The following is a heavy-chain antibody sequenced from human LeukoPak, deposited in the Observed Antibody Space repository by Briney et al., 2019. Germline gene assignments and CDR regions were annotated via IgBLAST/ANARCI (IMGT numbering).Heavy chain of an antibody. CDR1: GGSFSGYY. J-gene: IGHJ4*02. V-gene: IGHV4-34*01. D-gene: IGHD5-12*01. Sequence: PSETLSLTCAVYGGSFSGYYWSWIRQPPGKGLEWIGEINHSGSTNYNPSLKSRVTISVDTSKNQFSLKLSSVTAADTAVYYCARVRGGNYSGYDQYYFDYWGQGTLVTVSS. CDR3: ARVRGGNYSGYDQYYFDY. CDR2: INHSGST.